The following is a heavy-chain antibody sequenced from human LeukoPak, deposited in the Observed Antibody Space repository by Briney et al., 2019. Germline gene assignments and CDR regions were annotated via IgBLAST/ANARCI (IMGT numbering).Heavy chain of an antibody. Sequence: SETLSLTCAVYGGPFSGYYHKWMRQPPGKGLEWIGEINHSGSTNYNPSLKSRVTISVDTSKNQFSLKLSSVTAADTAVYYCARARRLWLVSYWFDPWGQGTLVTVSS. J-gene: IGHJ5*02. D-gene: IGHD6-19*01. V-gene: IGHV4-34*01. CDR1: GGPFSGYY. CDR2: INHSGST. CDR3: ARARRLWLVSYWFDP.